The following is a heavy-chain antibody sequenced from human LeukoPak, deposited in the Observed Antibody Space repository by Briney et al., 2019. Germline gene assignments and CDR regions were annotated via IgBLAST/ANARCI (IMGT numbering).Heavy chain of an antibody. D-gene: IGHD6-13*01. Sequence: PSETLSLTCAVSGGSISSGGYSWSWIRQPPGKGLEWIGYIYHSGSTYYNPSLKSRVTISVDRSKNQFSLKLSSVTAADTAVYYCARVYSSSREDYFDYWGQGTLVTVSS. CDR2: IYHSGST. CDR1: GGSISSGGYS. V-gene: IGHV4-30-2*01. CDR3: ARVYSSSREDYFDY. J-gene: IGHJ4*02.